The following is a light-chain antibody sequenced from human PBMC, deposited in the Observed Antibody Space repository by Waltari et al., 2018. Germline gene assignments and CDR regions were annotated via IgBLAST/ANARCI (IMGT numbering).Light chain of an antibody. CDR1: QSLLHRNGYNS. V-gene: IGKV2-28*01. CDR2: MGS. J-gene: IGKJ3*01. CDR3: QQISSTVT. Sequence: DIVMTQSPLSLPVTPGEPASISCRSSQSLLHRNGYNSLEWYLQKPGQSPQLLIYMGSNRASGVPDRFSGSGSGTDFTLTISSLQLEDLATYYCQQISSTVTFGPGTKVEI.